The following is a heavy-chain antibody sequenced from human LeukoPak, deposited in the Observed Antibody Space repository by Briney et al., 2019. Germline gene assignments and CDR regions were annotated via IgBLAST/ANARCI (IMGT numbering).Heavy chain of an antibody. V-gene: IGHV1-18*01. J-gene: IGHJ4*02. CDR1: GYTFTSYG. Sequence: ASVKVSCKASGYTFTSYGISWVRQAPGQGLEWMGWISAYNGSTNYAQKLQGRVTMTTDTSTSTAYMELRSLRSDDTAVYYCARAGTPYYDFWSGYSPDYWGQGTLVTVSS. CDR2: ISAYNGST. D-gene: IGHD3-3*01. CDR3: ARAGTPYYDFWSGYSPDY.